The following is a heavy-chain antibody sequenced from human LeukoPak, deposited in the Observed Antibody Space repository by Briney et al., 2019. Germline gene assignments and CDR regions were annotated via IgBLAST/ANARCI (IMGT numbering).Heavy chain of an antibody. CDR1: GGSISSGSYY. D-gene: IGHD3-22*01. Sequence: SETLSLTCTVSGGSISSGSYYWSWIRQPAGKGLEWIGRIYTSGSTNYNPSLKSRVTISVDTSKNQFSLKLSSVTAADTAVYYCALTYYYDSSGYRVFDYWGQGTLVTVSS. V-gene: IGHV4-61*02. CDR3: ALTYYYDSSGYRVFDY. J-gene: IGHJ4*02. CDR2: IYTSGST.